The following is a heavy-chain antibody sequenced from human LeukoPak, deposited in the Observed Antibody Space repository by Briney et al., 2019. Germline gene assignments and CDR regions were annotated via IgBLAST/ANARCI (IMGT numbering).Heavy chain of an antibody. D-gene: IGHD1-26*01. CDR1: GYTFTGYY. CDR2: INPNSGGT. CDR3: ARVEGGSYGAFDI. Sequence: ASVKVSCKASGYTFTGYYMHWVRQAPGQGLEWMGWINPNSGGTNYAQKFQGRVTMTRDTSISTAYMELSRLRSDDTAVYYCARVEGGSYGAFDIWGQGTMVTVSS. J-gene: IGHJ3*02. V-gene: IGHV1-2*02.